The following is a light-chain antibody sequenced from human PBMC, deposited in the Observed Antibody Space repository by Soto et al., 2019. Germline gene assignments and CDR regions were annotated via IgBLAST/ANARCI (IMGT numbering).Light chain of an antibody. CDR1: SSNIGSNY. V-gene: IGLV1-47*01. CDR3: ASWDDSRSGHVV. CDR2: RNN. J-gene: IGLJ2*01. Sequence: QSVLTQPPSASGTPGQRVTISCSGSSSNIGSNYVYWYQQLPGTAPKLLIYRNNQRPSGVPDRFSVSKSGTSASLAISGLRSEDEADYYCASWDDSRSGHVVFGGGTKLTVL.